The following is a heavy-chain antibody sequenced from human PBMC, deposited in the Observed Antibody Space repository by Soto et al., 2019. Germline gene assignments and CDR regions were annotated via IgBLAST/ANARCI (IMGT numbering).Heavy chain of an antibody. V-gene: IGHV3-23*01. D-gene: IGHD3-3*01. CDR2: ISGSGGST. CDR1: GFTFSSYA. Sequence: HPGGSLRLSCAASGFTFSSYAMSWVRQAPGKGLEWVSAISGSGGSTYYADSVKGRFTISRDNSKNTLYLQMNSLRAEDTAVYYCAKDHYPTIFGGFPNLWSGPSPSNYGMDVWGQGTTVTVSS. CDR3: AKDHYPTIFGGFPNLWSGPSPSNYGMDV. J-gene: IGHJ6*02.